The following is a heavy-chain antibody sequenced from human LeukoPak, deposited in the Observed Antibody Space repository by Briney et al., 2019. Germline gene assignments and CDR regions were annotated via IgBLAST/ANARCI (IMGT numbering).Heavy chain of an antibody. D-gene: IGHD3-3*01. J-gene: IGHJ6*03. V-gene: IGHV1-18*01. CDR3: ARNDFWSGYHQDYYYMDV. CDR2: ISGYNGNT. CDR1: GYTFSRHD. Sequence: ASVKVSCKASGYTFSRHDISWVRQAPGQGLEWMGWISGYNGNTNYVQKFQGRVTMTTDTSTSTAYMELRSLRSDDTAVYYCARNDFWSGYHQDYYYMDVWGKGTTVTVSS.